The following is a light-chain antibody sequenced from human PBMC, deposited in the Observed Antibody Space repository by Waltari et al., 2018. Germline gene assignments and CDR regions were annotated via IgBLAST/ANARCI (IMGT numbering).Light chain of an antibody. CDR2: GKN. Sequence: SSELTQDPAVSVALGQTVRITCQGDSLRSYYASWYQQKPGQAPVLVIYGKNNRPSGITDRLSGASSGNTASLTITGAQAEDEADYYCNSRDSSGNSVVFGGGTKLTVL. J-gene: IGLJ2*01. CDR1: SLRSYY. CDR3: NSRDSSGNSVV. V-gene: IGLV3-19*01.